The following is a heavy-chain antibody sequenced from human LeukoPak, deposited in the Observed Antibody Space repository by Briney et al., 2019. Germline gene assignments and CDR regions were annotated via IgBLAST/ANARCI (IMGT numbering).Heavy chain of an antibody. V-gene: IGHV4-39*01. Sequence: SETLSLTCTVSGDITHYWGWIRQPPGKGLECIGSIYFSGSVYYNPSLRSRVTISLDTSTKQLSLKLTSVTAADTAIYSCAKHNGGGIVSYVAPGPPDYFDHWGQGALVTVSS. CDR3: AKHNGGGIVSYVAPGPPDYFDH. CDR2: IYFSGSV. J-gene: IGHJ4*02. CDR1: GDITHY. D-gene: IGHD1-26*01.